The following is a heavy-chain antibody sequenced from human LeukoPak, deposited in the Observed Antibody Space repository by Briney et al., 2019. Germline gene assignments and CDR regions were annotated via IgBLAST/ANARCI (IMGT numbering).Heavy chain of an antibody. CDR3: ARYYYGSGSYSNHFDY. J-gene: IGHJ4*02. Sequence: SETLSLTCTVSGGSISSYYWSWIRQPPGKGLEWIGYIYYSGSPNYNPSLKSRVTISVDTSKNQFSLKLSSVTAADTAVYYCARYYYGSGSYSNHFDYWGQGTLVTVSS. CDR2: IYYSGSP. V-gene: IGHV4-59*01. CDR1: GGSISSYY. D-gene: IGHD3-10*01.